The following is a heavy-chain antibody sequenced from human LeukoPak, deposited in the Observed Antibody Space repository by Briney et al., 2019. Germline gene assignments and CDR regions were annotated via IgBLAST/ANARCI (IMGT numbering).Heavy chain of an antibody. V-gene: IGHV1-58*01. CDR3: AAGYLGGAMVTNAFDI. D-gene: IGHD5-18*01. Sequence: SVKVSCKASGFSFNNSAVQWVRQARGQGLEWIGWIVVGSGNAIYVQKFQERVTITRDMSTITAYMELSSLRSEDTAVYYCAAGYLGGAMVTNAFDIWGQGTMVTVSS. CDR1: GFSFNNSA. CDR2: IVVGSGNA. J-gene: IGHJ3*02.